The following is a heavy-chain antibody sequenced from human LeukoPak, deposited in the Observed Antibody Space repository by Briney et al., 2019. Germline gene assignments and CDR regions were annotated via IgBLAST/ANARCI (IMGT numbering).Heavy chain of an antibody. CDR1: GGSISSSSYY. Sequence: SETLSLTCIVSGGSISSSSYYWDWIRQPPGKGLEWIGNIYYSGSTYYNPSLKSRVTISVDTSKNQFSLKLSSVTAADTAVYYCARGVGLTQGGAFDLWGQGTLVTVSS. J-gene: IGHJ5*02. V-gene: IGHV4-39*01. D-gene: IGHD3-16*01. CDR3: ARGVGLTQGGAFDL. CDR2: IYYSGST.